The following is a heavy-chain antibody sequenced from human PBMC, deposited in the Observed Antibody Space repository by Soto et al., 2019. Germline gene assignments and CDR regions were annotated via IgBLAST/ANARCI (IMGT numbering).Heavy chain of an antibody. Sequence: ASVKVSCKASGYTFTGYYMHWVRQAPGQGLEWMGWINPNSGGTNYAQKFQGRVTMTRDTSISTAYMELSRLRSDDTAVYYCASAVKDYDSSGYYYSYYYYGMDVWGQGTTVTVSS. CDR3: ASAVKDYDSSGYYYSYYYYGMDV. CDR2: INPNSGGT. J-gene: IGHJ6*02. CDR1: GYTFTGYY. D-gene: IGHD3-22*01. V-gene: IGHV1-2*02.